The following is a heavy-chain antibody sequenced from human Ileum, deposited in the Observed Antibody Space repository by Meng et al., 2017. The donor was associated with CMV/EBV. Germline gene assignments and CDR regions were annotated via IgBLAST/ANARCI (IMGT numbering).Heavy chain of an antibody. Sequence: GESLKISCATSGFTFSSYSMNWVRQAPGKGLEWVSSISGGGGSIWYADSMKGRFTVSRNNAKNSQYLQLNSLRAEDTAVYYRARGSNTYYGMDVWGQGTTVTVSS. D-gene: IGHD6-13*01. CDR1: GFTFSSYS. CDR3: ARGSNTYYGMDV. V-gene: IGHV3-21*01. CDR2: ISGGGGSI. J-gene: IGHJ6*02.